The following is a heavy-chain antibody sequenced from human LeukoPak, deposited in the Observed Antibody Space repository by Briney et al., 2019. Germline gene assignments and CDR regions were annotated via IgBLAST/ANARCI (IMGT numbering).Heavy chain of an antibody. Sequence: PGGSLRLSCAASGFTFSSYSMNWVRQAPGKGLEWVSYISTSSSTIYYTDSVKGRFTISRDNSKNTLYLQMNSLRAEDTAVYYCAKAPGYYYDSSLWDYYYMDVWGKGTTVTVSS. CDR2: ISTSSSTI. CDR1: GFTFSSYS. D-gene: IGHD3-22*01. CDR3: AKAPGYYYDSSLWDYYYMDV. V-gene: IGHV3-48*01. J-gene: IGHJ6*03.